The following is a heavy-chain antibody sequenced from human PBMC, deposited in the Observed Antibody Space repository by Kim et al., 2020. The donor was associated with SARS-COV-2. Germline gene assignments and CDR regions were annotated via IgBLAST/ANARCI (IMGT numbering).Heavy chain of an antibody. D-gene: IGHD3-10*01. CDR3: ARHSLYGYGSGSQEPNFDY. CDR2: IYYSGST. J-gene: IGHJ4*02. V-gene: IGHV4-39*01. Sequence: SETLSLTCTVSGGSISSSSYYWGWIRQPPGKGLEWIGSIYYSGSTYYNPSLKSRVTISVDTSKNQFSLKLSSVTAADTAVYYCARHSLYGYGSGSQEPNFDYWGQGTLVTVSS. CDR1: GGSISSSSYY.